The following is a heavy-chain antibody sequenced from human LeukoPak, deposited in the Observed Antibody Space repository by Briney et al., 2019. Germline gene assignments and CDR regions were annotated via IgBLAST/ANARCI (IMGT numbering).Heavy chain of an antibody. Sequence: PSKTLSLTCTVSGGSISSYYWSWIRQPAGKGLEWIGRIYTSGSTNYNPSLKSRVTMSVDTSKNQFSLKLSSVTAADTAVYYCAREASGWYIYYYYMDVWGKGTTVTISS. CDR2: IYTSGST. CDR3: AREASGWYIYYYYMDV. V-gene: IGHV4-4*07. CDR1: GGSISSYY. D-gene: IGHD6-19*01. J-gene: IGHJ6*03.